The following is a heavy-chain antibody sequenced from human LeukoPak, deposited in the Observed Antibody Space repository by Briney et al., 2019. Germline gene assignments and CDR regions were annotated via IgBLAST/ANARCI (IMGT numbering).Heavy chain of an antibody. Sequence: ASVKVSCKASGYTFTGYYMNWVRQAPGQGLEWMGRINPNSGGTNYAQKFQGRVTMTRDTSISTAYMELSRLRSDDTAVYYCARGLYLGYCSGGSCYPPNDAFDIWGQGTMVTVSS. V-gene: IGHV1-2*06. J-gene: IGHJ3*02. CDR1: GYTFTGYY. CDR2: INPNSGGT. D-gene: IGHD2-15*01. CDR3: ARGLYLGYCSGGSCYPPNDAFDI.